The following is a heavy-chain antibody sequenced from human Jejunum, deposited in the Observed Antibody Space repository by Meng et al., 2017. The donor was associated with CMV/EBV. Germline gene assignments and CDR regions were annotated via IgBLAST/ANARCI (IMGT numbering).Heavy chain of an antibody. CDR1: GFTFSAYA. CDR2: ISRGYT. CDR3: ARGNDFRYGMDV. Sequence: CTASGFTFSAYAMTWVRQAPGKGLEWVSSISRGYTYYADSVKGRLTISGDNAKNSVYLQMNSLRAEDTAVYYCARGNDFRYGMDVWGQGTTVTVSS. J-gene: IGHJ6*02. D-gene: IGHD3-3*01. V-gene: IGHV3-21*01.